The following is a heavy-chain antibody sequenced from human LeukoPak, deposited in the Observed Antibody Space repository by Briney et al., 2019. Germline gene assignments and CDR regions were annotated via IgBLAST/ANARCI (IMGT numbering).Heavy chain of an antibody. D-gene: IGHD3-10*01. J-gene: IGHJ4*02. V-gene: IGHV1-18*04. CDR2: INAYNGNT. Sequence: GASVKVSCKASGYTFTSYGISWVRQATGQGLEWMGWINAYNGNTNYAQKLQGRVTMTTDTSTSTAYMELRSLRSDDTAVYYCARDGQYYYGSGTPDAAGFFDYWGQGTLVTVSS. CDR1: GYTFTSYG. CDR3: ARDGQYYYGSGTPDAAGFFDY.